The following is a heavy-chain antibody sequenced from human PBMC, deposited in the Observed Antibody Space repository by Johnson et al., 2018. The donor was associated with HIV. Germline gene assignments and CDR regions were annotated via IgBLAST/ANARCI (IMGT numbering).Heavy chain of an antibody. Sequence: VQLVESGGALVQRGGSLRLSCAASGFMFNNYAMGWVRQAPGKGLEWVAGISGSGGSTYYAHSLKGRFTISRDNSNNMVYLQMNSLRVEDTALYYCARASVQWELRDYDAFDIWGQGTMVTVSS. CDR3: ARASVQWELRDYDAFDI. CDR1: GFMFNNYA. V-gene: IGHV3-23*04. CDR2: ISGSGGST. J-gene: IGHJ3*02. D-gene: IGHD1-26*01.